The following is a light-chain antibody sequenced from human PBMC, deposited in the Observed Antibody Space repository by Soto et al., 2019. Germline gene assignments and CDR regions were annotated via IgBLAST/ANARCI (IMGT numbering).Light chain of an antibody. CDR2: YSS. V-gene: IGKV3-11*01. CDR3: HQRQSWPRT. J-gene: IGKJ1*01. Sequence: EIVLTQSPATLSSSQGETATISSRAGWYVGTRLAWYQHKPGQAPRLLIYYSSNRATGIPARFIGSGSGTDFTLTINSLAPEDFAIYYCHQRQSWPRTFGQGTKV. CDR1: WYVGTR.